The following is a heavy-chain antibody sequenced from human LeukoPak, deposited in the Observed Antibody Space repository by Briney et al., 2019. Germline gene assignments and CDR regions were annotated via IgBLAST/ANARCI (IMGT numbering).Heavy chain of an antibody. CDR3: ARHPGIAVAGLLGEFDY. CDR1: GFTFSSFG. Sequence: PGGSLRLSCAVSGFTFSSFGMHWVRQAPGKGLEWVAFIRYDGGNKYYADSVKGRFTISRDNSKNTLYLQMNSLRSDDTAVYYCARHPGIAVAGLLGEFDYWGQGTLVTVSS. V-gene: IGHV3-30*02. J-gene: IGHJ4*02. CDR2: IRYDGGNK. D-gene: IGHD6-19*01.